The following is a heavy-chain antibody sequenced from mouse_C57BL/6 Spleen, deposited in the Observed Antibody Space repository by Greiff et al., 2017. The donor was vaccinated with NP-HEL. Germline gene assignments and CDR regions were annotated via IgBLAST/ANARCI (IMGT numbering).Heavy chain of an antibody. J-gene: IGHJ4*01. Sequence: EVKRVESGRGLVKPGGSLKLSCAASGFTFSDYGMHWVRQAPEKGLEWVAYISSGSSTIYYADTVKGRFTISRDNAKNTLFLRMTSLRSEDTAMYYCARRMVTTRNAMDYWGQGTSVTVSS. V-gene: IGHV5-17*01. CDR1: GFTFSDYG. D-gene: IGHD2-2*01. CDR3: ARRMVTTRNAMDY. CDR2: ISSGSSTI.